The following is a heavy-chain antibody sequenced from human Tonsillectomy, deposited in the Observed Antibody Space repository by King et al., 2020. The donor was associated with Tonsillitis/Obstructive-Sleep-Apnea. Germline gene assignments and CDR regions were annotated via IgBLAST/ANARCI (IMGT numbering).Heavy chain of an antibody. J-gene: IGHJ5*02. CDR3: ARHKEEFRTNWFDP. D-gene: IGHD3-10*01. CDR1: GYSFSNYW. V-gene: IGHV5-51*01. Sequence: VQLVESGAEVKKPGESLKISCKGSGYSFSNYWIGWVRQMPGKGLEWMGIIYPGDSDTRYSPSFQGQVTISADKSISTAYLQWRSLKASNTAMYYCARHKEEFRTNWFDPWGQGTLVTVSS. CDR2: IYPGDSDT.